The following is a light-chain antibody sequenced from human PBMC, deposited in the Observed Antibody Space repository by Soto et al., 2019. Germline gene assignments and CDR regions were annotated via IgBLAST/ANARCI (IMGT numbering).Light chain of an antibody. J-gene: IGLJ1*01. CDR3: CSYAGNYTHV. V-gene: IGLV2-11*01. Sequence: QSALTQPRLVSGSPGQSVTISCTGTSSDVGGYNYVSWYQQHPGKAPKLMIYDVSKRPSGVPDRFSGSKSGNTASLTISGLLAEDEADYYCCSYAGNYTHVFGTGTKVTVL. CDR2: DVS. CDR1: SSDVGGYNY.